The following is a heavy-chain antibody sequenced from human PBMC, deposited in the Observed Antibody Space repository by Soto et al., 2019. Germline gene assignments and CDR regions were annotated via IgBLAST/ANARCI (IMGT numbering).Heavy chain of an antibody. V-gene: IGHV4-30-4*01. CDR2: IYYSGST. D-gene: IGHD4-4*01. J-gene: IGHJ6*02. Sequence: SETLSLTCTVSGGSISSGDYYWSWIRQPPGEGLEWIGYIYYSGSTYYNPSLKSRVTISVDTSKNQFSLKLSSVTAADTAVYYCARDASSTVTTGLYYYYGMDVWGQGTTVTVSS. CDR3: ARDASSTVTTGLYYYYGMDV. CDR1: GGSISSGDYY.